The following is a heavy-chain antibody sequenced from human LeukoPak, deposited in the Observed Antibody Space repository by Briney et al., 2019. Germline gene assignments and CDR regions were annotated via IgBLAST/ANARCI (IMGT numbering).Heavy chain of an antibody. J-gene: IGHJ4*02. CDR2: IYHSGST. CDR3: ARGDGGIDY. CDR1: GYSISSGYY. D-gene: IGHD4-23*01. V-gene: IGHV4-38-2*02. Sequence: KSSETLSLTCTVSGYSISSGYYWGWIRQPPGKGLEWIGSIYHSGSTYYNPSLKSRVTISVDTSKNQFSLKLSSVIAADTAVYYCARGDGGIDYWGQGTLVTVSS.